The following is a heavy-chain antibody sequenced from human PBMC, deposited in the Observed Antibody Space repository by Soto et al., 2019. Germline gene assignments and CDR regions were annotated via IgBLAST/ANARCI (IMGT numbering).Heavy chain of an antibody. CDR2: IVVGSGNT. CDR1: GFTFTSSA. J-gene: IGHJ6*02. D-gene: IGHD2-8*01. Sequence: SVKVSCKASGFTFTSSAVHWVRHARVQRLEWIGWIVVGSGNTNYAQKFQERVTITRDMSTSTAYMELSSVRSEDTAVYYCVVVYGRGCYGMVVADPGRAITVFS. V-gene: IGHV1-58*01. CDR3: VVVYGRGCYGMVV.